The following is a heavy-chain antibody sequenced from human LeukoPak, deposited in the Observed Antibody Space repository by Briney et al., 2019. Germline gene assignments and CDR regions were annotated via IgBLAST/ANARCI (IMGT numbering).Heavy chain of an antibody. Sequence: ASVKVSCKVSGYTLTELSMHWVRQAPGKGLEWMGGFDPEDGETIYAQKFRGRVTTTEDTSTDTGYMELSSLRSEDTAVYYCATDQRGAGLGFVYGSGSFNGLDVWGQGTTVTVSS. CDR1: GYTLTELS. CDR2: FDPEDGET. J-gene: IGHJ6*02. CDR3: ATDQRGAGLGFVYGSGSFNGLDV. V-gene: IGHV1-24*01. D-gene: IGHD3-10*01.